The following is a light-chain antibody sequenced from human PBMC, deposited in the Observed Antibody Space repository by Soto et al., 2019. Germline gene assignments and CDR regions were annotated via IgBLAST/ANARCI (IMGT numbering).Light chain of an antibody. CDR3: QSYDSTLSARYV. Sequence: QSALTQPASVSGSPGQSITISCTGTSSDVGSYNLVSWYQQHPGKAPKLMIYEGSKRPSGVPDRFSASTSGTSASLAITGLQAEDEGDYYCQSYDSTLSARYVFGTGTKLTVL. CDR1: SSDVGSYNL. V-gene: IGLV2-14*02. J-gene: IGLJ1*01. CDR2: EGS.